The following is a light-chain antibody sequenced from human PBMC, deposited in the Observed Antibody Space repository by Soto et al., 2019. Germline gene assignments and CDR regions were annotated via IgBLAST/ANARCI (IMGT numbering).Light chain of an antibody. CDR2: QIS. CDR1: QTLVHSDGGTY. J-gene: IGKJ4*01. Sequence: DIVMTQTPLSSPVTLGQPASISCRSSQTLVHSDGGTYLSWLPQRPGQPQRLLIYQISKRFSGVPDRFSGSGPGADFTLNSSRVEAEDVGIYYCMQATQLVSFGGGTKVELK. CDR3: MQATQLVS. V-gene: IGKV2-24*01.